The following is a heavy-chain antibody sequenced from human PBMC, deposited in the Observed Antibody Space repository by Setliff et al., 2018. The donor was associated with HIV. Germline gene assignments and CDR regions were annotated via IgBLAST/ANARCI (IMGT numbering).Heavy chain of an antibody. J-gene: IGHJ4*02. CDR2: ISGAGATT. Sequence: GGSLRLSCEASGFTLRSYAMYWVRQAPGKGLEWVAGISGAGATTYYADSVKGRFTISRDNSKDTLYLQMNSLRAEDTALYYCARTSSTNEYYFDYWGQGTLVTVSS. D-gene: IGHD1-1*01. V-gene: IGHV3-23*01. CDR3: ARTSSTNEYYFDY. CDR1: GFTLRSYA.